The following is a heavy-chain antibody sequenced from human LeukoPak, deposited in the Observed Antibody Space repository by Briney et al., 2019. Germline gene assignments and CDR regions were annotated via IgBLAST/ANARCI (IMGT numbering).Heavy chain of an antibody. CDR1: GGSISSSSYY. D-gene: IGHD3-22*01. CDR2: IYYSGST. Sequence: SETLSLTCTVSGGSISSSSYYWGWIRQPPGKGLEWIGSIYYSGSTYYNPSLKSRVTISVDTSKNQFSLKLSSVTAADTAVHYCARHLRYDSSGYYGYFDYWGQGTLVTVSS. J-gene: IGHJ4*02. CDR3: ARHLRYDSSGYYGYFDY. V-gene: IGHV4-39*01.